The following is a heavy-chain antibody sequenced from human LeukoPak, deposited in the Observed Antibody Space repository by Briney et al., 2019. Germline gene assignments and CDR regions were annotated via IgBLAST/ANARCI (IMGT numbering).Heavy chain of an antibody. D-gene: IGHD2-2*01. CDR2: ISGNGRDT. J-gene: IGHJ4*02. CDR1: GFTFSSYV. CDR3: ARAAAVCSSTSCYGHY. Sequence: GGSLRLSCAASGFTFSSYVMHWVRQAPGKGLEWVSAISGNGRDTYYTDSVKGRFTISRDNSKNTLYLQMNSLRAEDTAIYYCARAAAVCSSTSCYGHYWGQGTLVTVSS. V-gene: IGHV3-23*01.